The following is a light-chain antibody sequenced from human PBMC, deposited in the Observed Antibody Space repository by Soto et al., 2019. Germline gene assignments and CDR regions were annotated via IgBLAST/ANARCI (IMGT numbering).Light chain of an antibody. CDR1: SSDVGNGYDS. Sequence: QSVLTQPASVSGSPGQSITISCSGSSSDVGNGYDSVSWYQQHPGKAPKLIIYEVTNRPSGVSSRFSGSKSGNTASLTISGLQAEDEADYYCSSYTVSLAPYVFGTGTKVTVL. CDR2: EVT. CDR3: SSYTVSLAPYV. V-gene: IGLV2-14*01. J-gene: IGLJ1*01.